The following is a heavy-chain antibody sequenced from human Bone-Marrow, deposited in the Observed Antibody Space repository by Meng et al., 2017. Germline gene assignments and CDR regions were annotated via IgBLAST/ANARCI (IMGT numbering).Heavy chain of an antibody. D-gene: IGHD6-19*01. Sequence: EAQVEGSGGGSVQPGGSLRLSCAASGLIFSNYWVTWFRQAPGKGLEWVASINQDETMKGYADSVKGRFTLSRDNAKTSLYLQMNSLRAEDTAIYYCARDPNVSGDYWGQGTLVTVSS. CDR3: ARDPNVSGDY. J-gene: IGHJ4*02. CDR1: GLIFSNYW. CDR2: INQDETMK. V-gene: IGHV3-7*01.